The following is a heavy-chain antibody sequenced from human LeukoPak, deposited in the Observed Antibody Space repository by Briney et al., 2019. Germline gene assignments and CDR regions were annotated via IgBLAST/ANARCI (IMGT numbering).Heavy chain of an antibody. CDR2: IHLSGST. V-gene: IGHV4-4*02. J-gene: IGHJ3*02. D-gene: IGHD6-19*01. CDR1: GVSISSLNW. Sequence: SETLSLTCAVSGVSISSLNWWSWVRQPPGKGLEWVGEIHLSGSTNYNPSLKSRVTISVDKSKMQFSLKLSSVTAADTAVYYCVRGISPGSGWFFDIWGQGTMVTVSS. CDR3: VRGISPGSGWFFDI.